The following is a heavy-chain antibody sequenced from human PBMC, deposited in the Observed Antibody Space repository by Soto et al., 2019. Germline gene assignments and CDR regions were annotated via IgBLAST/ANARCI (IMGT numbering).Heavy chain of an antibody. V-gene: IGHV2-5*02. J-gene: IGHJ5*02. CDR1: GFSLSTSGVG. CDR3: ACRPEASRPFDP. Sequence: QITLKESGPPLVQPTQTLTLTCTFSGFSLSTSGVGVGWIRQPPGKALEWLALIYWDDDKRYSPSLESRLTITKDTSKNQVVLTMTNMDPVDTATYYCACRPEASRPFDPWGQGTLVTGSS. CDR2: IYWDDDK.